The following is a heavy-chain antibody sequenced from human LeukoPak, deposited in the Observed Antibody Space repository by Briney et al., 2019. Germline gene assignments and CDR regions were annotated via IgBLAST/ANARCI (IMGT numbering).Heavy chain of an antibody. Sequence: GGSLRLSCAVSGLTFNNYAMSWVRQAPGKGLEWVSGISGRGASKYYADSVKGRFTISRDNSKNTLYLQMSSLRAEDTALYYCARKSASGNYPLDYWGQGTLVTVSS. J-gene: IGHJ4*02. CDR3: ARKSASGNYPLDY. D-gene: IGHD3-10*01. CDR1: GLTFNNYA. V-gene: IGHV3-23*01. CDR2: ISGRGASK.